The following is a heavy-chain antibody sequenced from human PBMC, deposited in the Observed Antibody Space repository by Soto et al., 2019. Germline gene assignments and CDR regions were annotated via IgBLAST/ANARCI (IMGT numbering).Heavy chain of an antibody. Sequence: PGGSLRLSCAASGFTFSSYDMQWVRQATGKGLEWVSAIGTAGDTYYPGSVKGRFTISRENAKNSLYLQMSSLRAGDTAVYYCARSPPGGYHYYYGMDVWGQGTTVTVSS. D-gene: IGHD3-22*01. CDR3: ARSPPGGYHYYYGMDV. CDR1: GFTFSSYD. J-gene: IGHJ6*02. CDR2: IGTAGDT. V-gene: IGHV3-13*04.